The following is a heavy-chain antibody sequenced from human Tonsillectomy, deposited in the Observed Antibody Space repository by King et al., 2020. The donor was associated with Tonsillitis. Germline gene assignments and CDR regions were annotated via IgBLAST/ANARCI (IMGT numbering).Heavy chain of an antibody. D-gene: IGHD3-22*01. J-gene: IGHJ3*02. CDR3: AREGVDYYDSSSYYRVDAFDI. V-gene: IGHV3-48*03. Sequence: VQLVESGGGLVQPGGSLRLSCAASGFTFSSYEMNWVRQAPGMGLEWVSYISSSGSTIYYADSVNGRFTISRDNAKNSLYRQMNSLRAEDTAVYYCAREGVDYYDSSSYYRVDAFDIWGKGKMVSVSS. CDR1: GFTFSSYE. CDR2: ISSSGSTI.